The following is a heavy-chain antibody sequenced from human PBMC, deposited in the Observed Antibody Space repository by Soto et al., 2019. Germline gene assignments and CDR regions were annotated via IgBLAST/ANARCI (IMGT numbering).Heavy chain of an antibody. CDR3: ARETDRDYDPIFDY. CDR1: GGSISSSNW. V-gene: IGHV4-4*02. CDR2: IYHSGST. D-gene: IGHD3-16*01. Sequence: QVKLQESGPGLVKPSGTLSLTCAVSGGSISSSNWWSWVRQPPGKGLEGIGEIYHSGSTNYNPSLKSRVTISVDKSKNQFPLKLSSVTAADTAVYYCARETDRDYDPIFDYWGQGTLVTVSS. J-gene: IGHJ4*02.